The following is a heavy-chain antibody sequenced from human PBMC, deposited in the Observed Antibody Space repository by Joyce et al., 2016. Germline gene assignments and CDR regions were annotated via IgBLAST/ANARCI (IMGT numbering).Heavy chain of an antibody. CDR2: INPGNGNT. CDR3: ARDRESTSSSTNLNWFDP. CDR1: GYTFTDYT. J-gene: IGHJ5*01. Sequence: QVQLVQSGAEVKKPGASVKVSCKASGYTFTDYTVHWVRQAPGQRLEWMACINPGNGNTIYSQKFQGRVTITRETSASTAYMELSSLTSEDTAVYYCARDRESTSSSTNLNWFDPWGQGTLVTVSS. V-gene: IGHV1-3*01. D-gene: IGHD6-6*01.